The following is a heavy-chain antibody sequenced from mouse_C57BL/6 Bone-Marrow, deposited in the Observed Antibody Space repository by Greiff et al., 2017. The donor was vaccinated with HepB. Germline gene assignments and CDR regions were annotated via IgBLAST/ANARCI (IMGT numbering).Heavy chain of an antibody. J-gene: IGHJ1*03. CDR2: IHPNSGST. V-gene: IGHV1-64*01. CDR3: ARSSVVYYYVSSHWYFDV. Sequence: QVQLQQPGAELVKPGASVKLSCKASGYTFTSYWMHWVKQRPGQGLEWIGMIHPNSGSTNYNEKFKSKATLTVDKSSSTAYMQLSSLTSEDSAVYYCARSSVVYYYVSSHWYFDVWGTGTTVTVSS. D-gene: IGHD1-1*01. CDR1: GYTFTSYW.